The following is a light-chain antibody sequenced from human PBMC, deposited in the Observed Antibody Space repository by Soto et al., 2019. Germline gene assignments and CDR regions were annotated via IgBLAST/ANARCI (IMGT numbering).Light chain of an antibody. CDR1: QNINNW. Sequence: DIQLTQSPSTLSASVGDRVTLTCRASQNINNWFAWYQQKPGKAPKVLIYDASSLESGVPSRFSGSGSGTEFTLTISSLQPDDFATYYCQQYDGNFGPGTKVDIK. V-gene: IGKV1-5*01. CDR2: DAS. CDR3: QQYDGN. J-gene: IGKJ3*01.